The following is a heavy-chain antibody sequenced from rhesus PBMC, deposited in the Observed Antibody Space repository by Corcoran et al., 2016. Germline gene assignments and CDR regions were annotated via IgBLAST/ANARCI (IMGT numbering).Heavy chain of an antibody. J-gene: IGHJ4*01. CDR2: INGNSGST. CDR1: GGSFSSYW. Sequence: QLQLQESGPGLVKPSETLSLTCAVSGGSFSSYWWSCIRQPPGKGLEWIGEINGNSGSTTYNPSLKSRCTISKDAAKNQFSRKLSSVTAADTAVYYCARYILYSSGWTDFDYWGQGVLVTVSS. D-gene: IGHD6-31*01. CDR3: ARYILYSSGWTDFDY. V-gene: IGHV4-80*01.